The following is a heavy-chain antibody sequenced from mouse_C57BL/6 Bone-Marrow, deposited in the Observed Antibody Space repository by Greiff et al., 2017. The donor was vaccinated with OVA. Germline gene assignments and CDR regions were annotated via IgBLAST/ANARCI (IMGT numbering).Heavy chain of an antibody. CDR1: GFTFSSYG. CDR2: ISSGGSYT. J-gene: IGHJ4*01. V-gene: IGHV5-6*01. Sequence: EVQGVESGGDLVKPGGSLKLSCAASGFTFSSYGMSWVRQTPDKRLEWVATISSGGSYTYYPDSVKGRFTISRDNAKNTLYLQMSSLKSEDTAMYYCARHPFYYGNYSYAMDYWGQGTSVTVSS. CDR3: ARHPFYYGNYSYAMDY. D-gene: IGHD2-1*01.